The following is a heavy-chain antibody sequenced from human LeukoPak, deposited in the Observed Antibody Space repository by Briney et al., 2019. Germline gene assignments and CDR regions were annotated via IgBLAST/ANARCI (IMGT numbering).Heavy chain of an antibody. Sequence: SETLSLTCTVSGGSISSYYWDWIRQPPGKGLEWIGYIYYSGSTNYNPSLKSRVTISVDTSKNQFSLKLSSVTAADTAVYYCARQGRTGTTDFDYWGQGTLVTVSA. V-gene: IGHV4-59*08. J-gene: IGHJ4*02. CDR3: ARQGRTGTTDFDY. CDR2: IYYSGST. CDR1: GGSISSYY. D-gene: IGHD1-1*01.